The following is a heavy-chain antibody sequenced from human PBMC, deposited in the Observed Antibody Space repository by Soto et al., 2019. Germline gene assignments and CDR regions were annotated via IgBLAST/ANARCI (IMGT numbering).Heavy chain of an antibody. CDR2: IGTRTGDL. CDR3: AKRSPSGTYYFDY. Sequence: GGSLRLSCAASGFAFTSYAMTWVRQGPGKGLEWVSSIGTRTGDLLYADSMRGRLTISRDNSRNTLYLQMNSLTTEDTAIYYCAKRSPSGTYYFDYWGQGTRVTVSS. CDR1: GFAFTSYA. J-gene: IGHJ4*02. V-gene: IGHV3-23*01. D-gene: IGHD1-26*01.